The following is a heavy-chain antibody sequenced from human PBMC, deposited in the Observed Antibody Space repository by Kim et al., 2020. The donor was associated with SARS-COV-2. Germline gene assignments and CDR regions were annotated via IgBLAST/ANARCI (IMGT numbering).Heavy chain of an antibody. CDR2: ISAYNGNT. CDR3: ARATFEQLVSSRAFDI. CDR1: GYTFTSYG. Sequence: ASVKVSCKASGYTFTSYGISWVRQAPGQGLEWMGWISAYNGNTNYAQKLQGRVTMTTDTSTSTAYMELRSLRSDDTAVYYCARATFEQLVSSRAFDIWGQGTMVTVSS. J-gene: IGHJ3*02. V-gene: IGHV1-18*04. D-gene: IGHD6-13*01.